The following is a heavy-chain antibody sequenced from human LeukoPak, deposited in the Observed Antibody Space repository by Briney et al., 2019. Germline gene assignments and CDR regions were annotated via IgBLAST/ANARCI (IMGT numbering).Heavy chain of an antibody. CDR2: ISYDGSNK. CDR1: GFTFSSYA. CDR3: ARDTRSDGTIDY. Sequence: PGGSLRLSCAASGFTFSSYAMRWVRQAPGKGLEWVAVISYDGSNKYYADSVKGRFTISRDNSKNTLYLQMNSLRAEDTAVYYCARDTRSDGTIDYWGQGTLVTVSS. V-gene: IGHV3-30*04. J-gene: IGHJ4*02. D-gene: IGHD1-14*01.